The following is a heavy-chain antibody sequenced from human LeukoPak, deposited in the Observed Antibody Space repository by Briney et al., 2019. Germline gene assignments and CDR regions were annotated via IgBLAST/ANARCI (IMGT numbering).Heavy chain of an antibody. CDR2: INPSGGST. D-gene: IGHD3-16*02. Sequence: ASVKVSCKASGYTYTSYYMYWVRQAPGQGLEWMGIINPSGGSTRYAQKFQGRVTMTRDMTTSTVYMELSSLKSDDTAVYCCARSRIMITSGGVIVNYYFYYWRQETLVTDCS. V-gene: IGHV1-46*01. J-gene: IGHJ4*02. CDR1: GYTYTSYY. CDR3: ARSRIMITSGGVIVNYYFYY.